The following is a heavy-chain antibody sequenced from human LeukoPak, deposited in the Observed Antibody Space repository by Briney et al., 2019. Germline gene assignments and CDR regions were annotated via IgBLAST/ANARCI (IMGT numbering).Heavy chain of an antibody. V-gene: IGHV1-18*01. CDR1: GYTFTSYA. J-gene: IGHJ6*03. CDR2: ISGHNDDT. Sequence: GASVKVSCKASGYTFTSYAISWVRQAPGQGLEWMGWISGHNDDTNYAQRLQGRVTMTTDTSTSTAYMELRSLRSDDTAVYYRARAGYCSGGSCYPYYYYYMDVWGKGTTVTVSS. CDR3: ARAGYCSGGSCYPYYYYYMDV. D-gene: IGHD2-15*01.